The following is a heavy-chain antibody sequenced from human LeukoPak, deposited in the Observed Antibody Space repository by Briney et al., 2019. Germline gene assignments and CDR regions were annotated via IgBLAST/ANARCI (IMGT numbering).Heavy chain of an antibody. V-gene: IGHV4-59*01. CDR2: IYYSGST. Sequence: SETLSLTCTVPGGSISSYYWSWIRQPPGKGLEWIGYIYYSGSTNYNPSLKSRVTISVDTSKNQFSLKLSSVTAADTAVYYCARLPLPHSSGWYRPDGYWGQGTLVTVSS. CDR3: ARLPLPHSSGWYRPDGY. J-gene: IGHJ4*02. D-gene: IGHD6-19*01. CDR1: GGSISSYY.